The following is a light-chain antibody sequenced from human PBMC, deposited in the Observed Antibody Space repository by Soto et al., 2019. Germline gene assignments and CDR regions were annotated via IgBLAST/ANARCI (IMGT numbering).Light chain of an antibody. Sequence: EIVMTQSTATLSVSPGERATLSCRASQSVSSNLAWYQQKPGQAPRLLIYGAATRATGIPARFSGSGTGTAFTLTFSSLHSEDFALAYFQQNNNLPLTLGGGTMVEI. J-gene: IGKJ4*02. V-gene: IGKV3-15*01. CDR2: GAA. CDR3: QQNNNLPLT. CDR1: QSVSSN.